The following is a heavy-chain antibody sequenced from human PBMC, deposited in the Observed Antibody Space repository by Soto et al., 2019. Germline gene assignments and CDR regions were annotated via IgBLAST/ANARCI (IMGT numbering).Heavy chain of an antibody. CDR3: ARELTEGWFDP. J-gene: IGHJ5*02. Sequence: PSXTLSLTCTVSGGSISSGDYYWSWIRQPPGKGLEWIGYIYYSGSTYYNPSLKSRVTISVDTSKNQFSLKLSSVTAADTAVYYCARELTEGWFDPWGQGTLVTVSS. V-gene: IGHV4-30-4*01. CDR1: GGSISSGDYY. CDR2: IYYSGST.